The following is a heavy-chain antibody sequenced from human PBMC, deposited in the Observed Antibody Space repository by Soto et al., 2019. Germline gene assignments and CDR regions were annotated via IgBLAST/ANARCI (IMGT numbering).Heavy chain of an antibody. Sequence: EVQLLESGGGLVQPGGSLRLSCAASGFTFSSYAMSWVRQAPGKGLECVSTLSGSGGTTYYADSAKARFTISSDNSQTTLYRPMNGLRAQHTAVYYCGKVRSTTIFDVVSLFDYWGQGTLVTVSS. CDR1: GFTFSSYA. CDR2: LSGSGGTT. V-gene: IGHV3-23*01. D-gene: IGHD3-3*01. CDR3: GKVRSTTIFDVVSLFDY. J-gene: IGHJ4*02.